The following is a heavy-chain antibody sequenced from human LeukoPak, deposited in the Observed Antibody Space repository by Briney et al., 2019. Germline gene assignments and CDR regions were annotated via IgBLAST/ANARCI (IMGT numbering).Heavy chain of an antibody. V-gene: IGHV3-23*01. CDR3: AKDQIPSGAEYYFDY. J-gene: IGHJ4*02. Sequence: GGSLRLSCAASGFTFSSYAMSWVRQAPGKGLEWVSATSGSGGSTYYADSVKGRFTISRDNSKNTLYLQMNSLRAEDTAVYYCAKDQIPSGAEYYFDYWGQGTLVTVSS. CDR1: GFTFSSYA. CDR2: TSGSGGST.